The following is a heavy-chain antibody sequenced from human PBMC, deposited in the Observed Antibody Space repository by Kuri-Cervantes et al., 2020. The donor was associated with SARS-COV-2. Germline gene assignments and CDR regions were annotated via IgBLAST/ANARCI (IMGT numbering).Heavy chain of an antibody. CDR2: ISWNSGSI. Sequence: LTCAASGFTFDDYAMHWVRQAPGKGLEWVSGISWNSGSIGYADSVKGRFTISRDNARNSLSLQMNSLRAEDTAMYYCATDTAMVDYWGQGTLVTVSS. J-gene: IGHJ4*02. CDR3: ATDTAMVDY. CDR1: GFTFDDYA. D-gene: IGHD5-18*01. V-gene: IGHV3-9*01.